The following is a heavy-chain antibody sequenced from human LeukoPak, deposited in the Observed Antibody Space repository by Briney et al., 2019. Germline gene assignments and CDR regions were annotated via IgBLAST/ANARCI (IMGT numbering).Heavy chain of an antibody. CDR2: ISYDGSNK. V-gene: IGHV3-30-3*01. CDR1: GFTFSTYA. Sequence: GRSLRLSCAASGFTFSTYAMHWVRQAPGKGLEWLALISYDGSNKYYPDSVRGRFTISRDDSKNTLYLQMNSLRAEDTAVYYRARDATVSDAFDIWGQGTMVTVSS. J-gene: IGHJ3*02. CDR3: ARDATVSDAFDI. D-gene: IGHD4-11*01.